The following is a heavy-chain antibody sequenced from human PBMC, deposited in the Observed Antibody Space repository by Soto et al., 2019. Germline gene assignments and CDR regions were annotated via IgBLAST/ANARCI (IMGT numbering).Heavy chain of an antibody. CDR2: MNPNSGNT. Sequence: QVQLVQSGAEVKKPGASVKVSCKASGYTFASYDINWVRQATGQGLEWMGWMNPNSGNTGYAQKFQGRVTLTRNTAINPADMELSSLRSEDTAVYYCAGGDDFWSGRLDYWGQGTLVTASS. V-gene: IGHV1-8*01. CDR3: AGGDDFWSGRLDY. CDR1: GYTFASYD. D-gene: IGHD3-3*01. J-gene: IGHJ4*02.